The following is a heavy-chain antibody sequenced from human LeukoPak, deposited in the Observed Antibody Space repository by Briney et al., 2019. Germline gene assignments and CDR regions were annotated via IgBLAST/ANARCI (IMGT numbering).Heavy chain of an antibody. D-gene: IGHD1-26*01. Sequence: ASVKVSCKASGYTFTGYYMHWVRQAPGQGLEWMGWINPNSGGTNYARKFQGRVTMTRDTSISTAYMELSRLRSDDTAVYYCASSVVGATSAFDIWGQGTMVTVSS. CDR3: ASSVVGATSAFDI. V-gene: IGHV1-2*02. J-gene: IGHJ3*02. CDR1: GYTFTGYY. CDR2: INPNSGGT.